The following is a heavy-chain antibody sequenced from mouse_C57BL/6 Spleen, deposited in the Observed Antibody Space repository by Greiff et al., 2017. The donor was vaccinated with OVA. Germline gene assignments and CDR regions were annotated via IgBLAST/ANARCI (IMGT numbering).Heavy chain of an antibody. CDR2: IDPSDSYT. D-gene: IGHD1-1*01. J-gene: IGHJ4*01. Sequence: VQLQQPGAELVMPGASVKLSCKASGYTFTSYWMHWVKQRPGQGLEWIGEIDPSDSYTNYNQKFKGKSTLTVDKSSSTAYMQLSSLTSEDSAVYYCARVLTTVVEGYAMDYWGQGTSVTVSS. V-gene: IGHV1-69*01. CDR3: ARVLTTVVEGYAMDY. CDR1: GYTFTSYW.